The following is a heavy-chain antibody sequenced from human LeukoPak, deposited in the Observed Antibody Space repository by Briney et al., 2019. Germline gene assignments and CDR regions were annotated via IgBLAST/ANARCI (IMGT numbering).Heavy chain of an antibody. J-gene: IGHJ6*02. CDR2: IRRKIYNETT. CDR3: SRVMNLVREGVVCFYYGMDV. CDR1: GFNFGEYA. V-gene: IGHV3-49*04. D-gene: IGHD3-10*01. Sequence: GRSLRLSCKTSGFNFGEYALSWVRQAPGKGLEWVGFIRRKIYNETTEYAASLKDRFTISRDDSKNIAYLQMHSLKGEDTAVYYCSRVMNLVREGVVCFYYGMDVWGQGTTVIVSS.